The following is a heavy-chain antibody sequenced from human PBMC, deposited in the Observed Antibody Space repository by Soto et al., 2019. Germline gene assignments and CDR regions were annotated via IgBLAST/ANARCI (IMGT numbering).Heavy chain of an antibody. Sequence: RQHPGKGLEWIGYIYHSGSTYYNPSLKSRVTISVDSSKKQFSLKLSSVTAADTAVFYCARGGDSGGMDVWGQGTTVTVSS. CDR2: IYHSGST. CDR3: ARGGDSGGMDV. V-gene: IGHV4-31*02. J-gene: IGHJ6*02. D-gene: IGHD2-21*02.